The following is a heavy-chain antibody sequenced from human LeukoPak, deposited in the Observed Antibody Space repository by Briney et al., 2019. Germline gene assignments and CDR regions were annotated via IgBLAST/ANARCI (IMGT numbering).Heavy chain of an antibody. D-gene: IGHD2-15*01. CDR1: X. CDR2: INHSGST. Sequence: XWXWXXXPPGKGLEWIGEINHSGSTNYNPSLKSRVTISVDTSKNQFSLKLSSVTAADTAVYYCARGRGGQYDYWGQGTLVTVSS. V-gene: IGHV4-34*01. CDR3: ARGRGGQYDY. J-gene: IGHJ4*02.